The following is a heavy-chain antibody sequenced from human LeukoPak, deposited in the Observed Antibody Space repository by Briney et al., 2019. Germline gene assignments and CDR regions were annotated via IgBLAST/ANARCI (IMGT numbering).Heavy chain of an antibody. CDR3: ARAVSGGSSFFYMDV. J-gene: IGHJ6*03. CDR2: ISVYNDNT. Sequence: GASVKVSCKASNFIFNNYGISWVRQAPGQGLEWMGWISVYNDNTKYSQNLQGRVTLTTEKSTNTAYMEFRSLRSDDTAIYFCARAVSGGSSFFYMDVWGEGTTVTISS. D-gene: IGHD1-26*01. V-gene: IGHV1-18*01. CDR1: NFIFNNYG.